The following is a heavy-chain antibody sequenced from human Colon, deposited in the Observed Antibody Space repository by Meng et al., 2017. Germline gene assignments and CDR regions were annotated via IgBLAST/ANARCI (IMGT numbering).Heavy chain of an antibody. CDR2: IYYGGSA. V-gene: IGHV4-31*03. CDR1: GDSITRGGYH. D-gene: IGHD3-10*01. Sequence: VQLQDSGPGLVTPSQTLSLLCSVSGDSITRGGYHWSWVRQRPGRGLEWVGHIYYGGSAFYNPALRSRLTMSTDRSANQFSLRVTSVTAADTATYFCARGLKGSLEFWGQGALVTVSS. CDR3: ARGLKGSLEF. J-gene: IGHJ4*02.